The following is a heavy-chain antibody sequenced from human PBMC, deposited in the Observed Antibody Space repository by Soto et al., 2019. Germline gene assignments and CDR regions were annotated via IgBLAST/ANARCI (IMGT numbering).Heavy chain of an antibody. CDR1: GDSVSSNTAA. CDR3: TRGEQYSGRIFDY. Sequence: PSQTLSLTCDISGDSVSSNTAAWNWVRQSPSRGLEWLGRTYYRSKWYYDYTLSVKSRITINPGTSKNQYSLQLNSVTPEDTAVYYCTRGEQYSGRIFDYWGQGTLVTVPS. CDR2: TYYRSKWYY. D-gene: IGHD1-26*01. J-gene: IGHJ4*01. V-gene: IGHV6-1*01.